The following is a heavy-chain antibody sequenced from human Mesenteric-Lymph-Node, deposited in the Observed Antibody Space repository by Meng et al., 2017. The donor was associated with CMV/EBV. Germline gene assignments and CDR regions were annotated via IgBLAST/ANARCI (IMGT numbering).Heavy chain of an antibody. CDR3: GAIYDMDV. Sequence: GGSLRLSCAASGFTVSSNYTSWVRQAPGKGLEWVSSIYSGRYTYYPDSVKGRFTISSDDSKNTLYLQMNSLRDEDTAIYFCGAIYDMDVWGQGTTVTVSS. CDR1: GFTVSSNY. V-gene: IGHV3-66*02. D-gene: IGHD1-26*01. CDR2: IYSGRYT. J-gene: IGHJ6*02.